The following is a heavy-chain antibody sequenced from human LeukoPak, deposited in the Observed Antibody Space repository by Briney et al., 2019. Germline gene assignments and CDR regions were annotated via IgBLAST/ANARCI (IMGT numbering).Heavy chain of an antibody. V-gene: IGHV1-8*01. J-gene: IGHJ6*02. D-gene: IGHD2-15*01. CDR3: ARGPRYCSGGSCYYYYYGMDV. Sequence: ASVKVSCKASGYTFTSYDINWVRQATGQGLEWMGWMNPNSGNTGYAQKFQGRVTMTRNTSISTAYMELSSLRSEDTAVYYCARGPRYCSGGSCYYYYYGMDVWGQGTTVTVSS. CDR2: MNPNSGNT. CDR1: GYTFTSYD.